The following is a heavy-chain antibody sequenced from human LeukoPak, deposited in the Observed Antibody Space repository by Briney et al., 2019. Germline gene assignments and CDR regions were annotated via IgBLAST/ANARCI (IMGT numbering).Heavy chain of an antibody. CDR2: IRGSGGGT. V-gene: IGHV3-23*01. CDR1: GFTFSNYA. Sequence: GGSLRLSCAASGFTFSNYAMSWVRQTPRKGPEWVSTIRGSGGGTYYADSVKGRFTISRDHPKNTLYLQMNRLRVEDAAEYYCARPDGYTSSWDYWGQGTLVSVSS. CDR3: ARPDGYTSSWDY. J-gene: IGHJ4*02. D-gene: IGHD6-13*01.